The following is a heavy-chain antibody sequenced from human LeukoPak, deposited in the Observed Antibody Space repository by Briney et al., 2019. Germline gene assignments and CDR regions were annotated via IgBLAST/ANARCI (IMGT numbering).Heavy chain of an antibody. V-gene: IGHV4-59*01. CDR3: ARAQKTMLSRAVYFFDF. J-gene: IGHJ4*02. Sequence: SETLSLTCHVSGASISDYYWSWIRQSPTRGLEWIGYVSSRGATNNNPSLKSRVTTSAHTSENQLSLKLTSVTAADTAVYYCARAQKTMLSRAVYFFDFWGQGLLVTVSS. CDR2: VSSRGAT. CDR1: GASISDYY. D-gene: IGHD2-2*01.